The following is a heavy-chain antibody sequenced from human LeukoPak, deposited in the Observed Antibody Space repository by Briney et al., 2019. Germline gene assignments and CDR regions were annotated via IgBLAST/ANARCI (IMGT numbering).Heavy chain of an antibody. CDR2: IYYSGST. CDR1: GASVSDGNYY. V-gene: IGHV4-39*01. J-gene: IGHJ4*02. CDR3: VAVAGSNYFDY. D-gene: IGHD6-19*01. Sequence: SETLSLTCSVSGASVSDGNYYWSWIHQPPGKGLEWIGSIYYSGSTYYNPSLKSRVTISVDTSKNQFSLKLSSVTAADTAVYYCVAVAGSNYFDYWGQGTLVTVSS.